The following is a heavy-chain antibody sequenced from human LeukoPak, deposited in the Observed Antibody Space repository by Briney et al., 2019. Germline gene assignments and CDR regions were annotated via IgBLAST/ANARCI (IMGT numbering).Heavy chain of an antibody. Sequence: SGPTLVKPTQTLTLTCTFSGFSLSTSGVGVGWIRQPPGKALEWLALIYWDDDKRYSPSLKSRLTTTKDTSKNQVVLTMTNMDPVDTATYYCAHSLSYHDSSGYYPYYFDYWGQGTLVTVSS. CDR3: AHSLSYHDSSGYYPYYFDY. CDR2: IYWDDDK. D-gene: IGHD3-22*01. V-gene: IGHV2-5*02. CDR1: GFSLSTSGVG. J-gene: IGHJ4*02.